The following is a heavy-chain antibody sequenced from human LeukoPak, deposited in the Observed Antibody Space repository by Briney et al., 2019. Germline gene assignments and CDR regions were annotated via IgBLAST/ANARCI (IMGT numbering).Heavy chain of an antibody. CDR2: IHWNGDTT. D-gene: IGHD3-9*01. CDR3: AGGIRYYYYYYMDV. CDR1: GFTFDDYG. Sequence: GGSLRLSCAAPGFTFDDYGMNWVRQAPGKGLEWISGIHWNGDTTNYAASVEGRFTISRDNAKNSLYLQMNSLRAEDTALYYLAGGIRYYYYYYMDVWGKGTTVTVSS. J-gene: IGHJ6*03. V-gene: IGHV3-20*04.